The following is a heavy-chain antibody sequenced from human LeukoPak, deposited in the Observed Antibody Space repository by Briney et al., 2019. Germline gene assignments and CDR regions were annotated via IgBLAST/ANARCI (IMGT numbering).Heavy chain of an antibody. CDR2: IYYSGST. CDR1: GYX. V-gene: IGHV4-31*02. Sequence: GYXWXXXXQXPGKGLEWIGYIYYSGSTYYNPSLKSRVTISVDTSKNQFSLKLSSVTAADTAVYYCARGADYWGQGTLVTVSS. J-gene: IGHJ4*02. CDR3: ARGADY.